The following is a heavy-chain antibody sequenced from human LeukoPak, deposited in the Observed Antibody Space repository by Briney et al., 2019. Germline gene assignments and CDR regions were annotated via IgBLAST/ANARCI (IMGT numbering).Heavy chain of an antibody. J-gene: IGHJ2*01. CDR3: ARGSDCSGGSCYSYWYFDL. V-gene: IGHV3-74*01. CDR1: AFTFSSYW. Sequence: GGSLRLSCAASAFTFSSYWMHWVRQAPGKGLVWVSRINSDGSGTSYADSVKGRFTISRDNAKNTLYLQMNSLRAEDTAMYYCARGSDCSGGSCYSYWYFDLWGRGTLVTVSS. D-gene: IGHD2-15*01. CDR2: INSDGSGT.